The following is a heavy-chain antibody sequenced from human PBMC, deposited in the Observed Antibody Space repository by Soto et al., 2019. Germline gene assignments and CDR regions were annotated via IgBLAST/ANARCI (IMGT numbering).Heavy chain of an antibody. Sequence: DVQMVESGGGLVQHGRSLRLSCAASGFPFDDYAMHWVRQAPGKGLEWVSAISWNSGSIGYADSVKGRFTISRDKARNSLYLQMNSLRAEDTALYYCAKDQTTVTTSGAFDIWGQGTIVTVSS. D-gene: IGHD4-17*01. CDR3: AKDQTTVTTSGAFDI. CDR1: GFPFDDYA. CDR2: ISWNSGSI. J-gene: IGHJ3*02. V-gene: IGHV3-9*01.